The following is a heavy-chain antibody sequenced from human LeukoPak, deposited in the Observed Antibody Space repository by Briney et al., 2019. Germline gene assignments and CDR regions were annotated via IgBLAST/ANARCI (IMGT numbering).Heavy chain of an antibody. J-gene: IGHJ4*02. CDR1: GYYFATNW. V-gene: IGHV5-51*01. CDR3: ARPTYSTNWDY. Sequence: GGSVQISCKGSGYYFATNWIGGVRPLPGKGLEWMGMIYPGDSDTRYSPSFQGQVTISVDKSINTAYLQWGSLKASDTAMYFCARPTYSTNWDYWGQGTLVTVSS. CDR2: IYPGDSDT. D-gene: IGHD6-13*01.